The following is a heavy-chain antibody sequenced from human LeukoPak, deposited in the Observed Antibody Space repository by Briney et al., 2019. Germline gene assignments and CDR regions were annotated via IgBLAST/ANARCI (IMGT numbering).Heavy chain of an antibody. CDR1: GFTFSSYA. J-gene: IGHJ5*02. Sequence: PGGSLRLPCAASGFTFSSYAMIWVRQAPGKGLAWVSTISASGGSTYYADSVKGRFTISRDNSKNTLYLQMNSLRAEDTAVYYCAKRLQFDPWGQGTLVTVSS. V-gene: IGHV3-23*01. CDR3: AKRLQFDP. CDR2: ISASGGST.